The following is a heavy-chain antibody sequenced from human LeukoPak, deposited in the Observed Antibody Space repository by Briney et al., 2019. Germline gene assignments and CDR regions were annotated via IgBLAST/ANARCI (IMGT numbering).Heavy chain of an antibody. CDR3: GKDITHSSTSCYDY. CDR1: GFTFDDYA. V-gene: IGHV3-9*01. Sequence: GRSLRLSCAASGFTFDDYAMHWVRQAPGKGLEWVSGISWNSGSIGYADSVKGRFTISRDNAKNSLYLQMNSLRAEDTALYYCGKDITHSSTSCYDYWGQGTLVTVSS. J-gene: IGHJ4*02. D-gene: IGHD2-2*01. CDR2: ISWNSGSI.